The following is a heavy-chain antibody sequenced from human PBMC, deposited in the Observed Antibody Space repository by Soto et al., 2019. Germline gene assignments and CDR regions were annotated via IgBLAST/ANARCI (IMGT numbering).Heavy chain of an antibody. D-gene: IGHD1-1*01. CDR2: ISYDGSNK. CDR3: AKLAPLQPERIDAFDI. V-gene: IGHV3-30*18. CDR1: GFTFSSYG. Sequence: QVQLVESGGGVVQPGRSLRLSCAASGFTFSSYGMHWVRQAPGKGLEWVAVISYDGSNKYYADSVKGRFTISRDNSKNTLYLQMNSLRAEDTAVYYCAKLAPLQPERIDAFDIWGQGTMVTVSS. J-gene: IGHJ3*02.